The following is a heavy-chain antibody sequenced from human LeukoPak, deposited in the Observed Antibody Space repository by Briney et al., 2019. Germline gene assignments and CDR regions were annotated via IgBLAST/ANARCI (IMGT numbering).Heavy chain of an antibody. CDR2: ISYDGSNK. CDR3: ARVGITMVRGVPAPIGY. D-gene: IGHD3-10*01. Sequence: PGRSLRLSCAASGFTFSSYAMHWVRQAPGKGLEWVAVISYDGSNKYYADSVKGRFTISRDNSKNTLYLQMNSLRAEDTAVYYCARVGITMVRGVPAPIGYWGQGTLVTVSS. J-gene: IGHJ4*02. V-gene: IGHV3-30*04. CDR1: GFTFSSYA.